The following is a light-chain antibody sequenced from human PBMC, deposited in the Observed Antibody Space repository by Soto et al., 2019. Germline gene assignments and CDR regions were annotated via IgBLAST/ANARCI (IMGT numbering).Light chain of an antibody. CDR1: QTVLYSSNNKNC. V-gene: IGKV4-1*01. J-gene: IGKJ2*01. Sequence: DIVMTQSPGSLAVSLGERATINCKSSQTVLYSSNNKNCLAWYQQKPGQPPKLLIYWASTRESGVPDRFSGSGSGTDFTLTINNLQAEDVAVYYCHQYYLPPYTFGQGTKLELK. CDR2: WAS. CDR3: HQYYLPPYT.